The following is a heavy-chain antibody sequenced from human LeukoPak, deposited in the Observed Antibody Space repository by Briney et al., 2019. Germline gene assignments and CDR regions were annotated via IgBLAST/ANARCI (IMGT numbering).Heavy chain of an antibody. V-gene: IGHV3-9*01. D-gene: IGHD3-10*01. CDR2: ISWNSGSI. J-gene: IGHJ6*02. CDR1: GFTFDDYA. CDR3: AKDLSPRGHYYYYYGMDV. Sequence: PGRSLRLSCAASGFTFDDYAMHWVRQAPGKGLEWVSGISWNSGSIGYADSVKGRFTISRDNAKSSLYLQMNSLRAEDTALYYCAKDLSPRGHYYYYYGMDVWGQGTTVTVSS.